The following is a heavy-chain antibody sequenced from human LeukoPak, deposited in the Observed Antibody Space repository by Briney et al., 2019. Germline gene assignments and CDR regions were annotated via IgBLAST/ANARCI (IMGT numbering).Heavy chain of an antibody. CDR3: VRRGDASSGWGDHDY. J-gene: IGHJ4*02. Sequence: GGSLSLSCAAAGFTFNRNAISWVRQAAGKGLEWVSTIGGSGDKTFYADSVKGRFTISRDNSKNMLHLQMSSLTGEDMALYYCVRRGDASSGWGDHDYWGQGALVTVSS. CDR2: IGGSGDKT. V-gene: IGHV3-23*01. CDR1: GFTFNRNA. D-gene: IGHD6-19*01.